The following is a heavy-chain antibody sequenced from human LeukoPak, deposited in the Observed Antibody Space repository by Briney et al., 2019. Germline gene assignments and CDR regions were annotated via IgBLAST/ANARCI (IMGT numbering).Heavy chain of an antibody. Sequence: PSETLSLTCTVSGCSISSYYWSWIRQPPGKGLEWIGYIYYSGSTNYNPSLKSRVTISVDTSENQFSLKLSSVTAADTAVYYCARGIRWSDAFDIWGQGTMVTVSS. CDR3: ARGIRWSDAFDI. V-gene: IGHV4-59*01. CDR2: IYYSGST. J-gene: IGHJ3*02. D-gene: IGHD4-23*01. CDR1: GCSISSYY.